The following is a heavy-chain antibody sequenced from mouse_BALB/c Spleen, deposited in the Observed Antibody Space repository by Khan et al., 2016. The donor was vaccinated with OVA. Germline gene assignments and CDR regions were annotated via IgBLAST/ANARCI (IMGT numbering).Heavy chain of an antibody. CDR3: TRDGNYAHWYFDV. CDR1: GFSFTTYT. Sequence: EVELVESGGGLVRPGGSLKLSCAASGFSFTTYTMSWVRQTPEKRLEWVATINSGSTYTYYPDNVKCRFTISRDNANNPLYLQMSCLKSEETAMYYCTRDGNYAHWYFDVWGAGTTVTVSS. V-gene: IGHV5-6-4*01. J-gene: IGHJ1*01. CDR2: INSGSTYT. D-gene: IGHD2-1*01.